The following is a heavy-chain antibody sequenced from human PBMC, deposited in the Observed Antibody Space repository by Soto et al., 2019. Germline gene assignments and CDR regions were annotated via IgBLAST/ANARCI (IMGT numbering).Heavy chain of an antibody. CDR2: IIPIFGTA. V-gene: IGHV1-69*01. Sequence: QVQLVQSGAEVRKPGSSVKVSCKASGGTFSRHAISWVLQAPGQGLEWMGGIIPIFGTANHAQKFQGRVTIIADESTSTAYMELSSLRSEDTAIYYCARGWGYDSSDYYYAYWGQGTLVIVSS. J-gene: IGHJ4*02. CDR1: GGTFSRHA. D-gene: IGHD3-22*01. CDR3: ARGWGYDSSDYYYAY.